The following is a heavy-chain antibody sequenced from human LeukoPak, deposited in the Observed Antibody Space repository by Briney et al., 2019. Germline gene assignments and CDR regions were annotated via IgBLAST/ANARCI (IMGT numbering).Heavy chain of an antibody. D-gene: IGHD2-2*01. CDR2: INHSGST. J-gene: IGHJ5*02. Sequence: SETLSLTCAVYGGSFSGYYWSWIRQPPGKGLEWIGEINHSGSTNYNPSLKSRVTISVDTSKNQFSLKLSSVTAADTAVYYCARGADCSGTSCSGNWFDPWGQGTLVTVSS. CDR1: GGSFSGYY. V-gene: IGHV4-34*01. CDR3: ARGADCSGTSCSGNWFDP.